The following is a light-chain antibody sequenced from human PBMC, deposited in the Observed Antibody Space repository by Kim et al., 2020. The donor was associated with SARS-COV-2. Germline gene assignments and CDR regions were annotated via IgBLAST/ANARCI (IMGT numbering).Light chain of an antibody. J-gene: IGLJ3*02. Sequence: GGTVTLTWGSSTGPVSRDHWPYWFQQRPGKVPKTLIYDTDNKPAWTPARFSGSLLGGKAALTLSGAQPEDEADYYCLLSYGTRRAVFGGGTKLTVL. CDR1: TGPVSRDHW. V-gene: IGLV7-46*01. CDR2: DTD. CDR3: LLSYGTRRAV.